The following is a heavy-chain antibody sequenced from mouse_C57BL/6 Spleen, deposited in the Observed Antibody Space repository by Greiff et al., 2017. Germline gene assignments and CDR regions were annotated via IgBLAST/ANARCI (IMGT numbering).Heavy chain of an antibody. D-gene: IGHD2-1*01. CDR2: INPSTGGT. Sequence: EVQLQESGPELVKPGASVKISCKASGYSFTGYYMNWVKQSPEKSLEWIGEINPSTGGTTYNQKFKAKATLTVDKSSSTAYMQLKSLTSEDSAVYYCARYGKGAMDYWGQGTSVTVSS. V-gene: IGHV1-42*01. J-gene: IGHJ4*01. CDR1: GYSFTGYY. CDR3: ARYGKGAMDY.